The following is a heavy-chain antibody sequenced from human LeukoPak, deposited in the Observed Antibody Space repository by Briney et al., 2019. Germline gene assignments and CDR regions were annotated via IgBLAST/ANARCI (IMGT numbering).Heavy chain of an antibody. V-gene: IGHV4-34*01. J-gene: IGHJ4*02. D-gene: IGHD3-10*01. CDR1: GGSFSGYY. CDR2: INHSGST. Sequence: SETLSLTCAVYGGSFSGYYWSWIRQPPGKGLEWIGEINHSGSTNYNPSLKSRVTISVDTSKNQFSLKLSSVTAADTAVYYCARVGYYYGSGSYLDYWGQGTLVTVSS. CDR3: ARVGYYYGSGSYLDY.